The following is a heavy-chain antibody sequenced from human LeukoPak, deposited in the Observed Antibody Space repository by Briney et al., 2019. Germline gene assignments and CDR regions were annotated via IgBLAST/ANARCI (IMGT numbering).Heavy chain of an antibody. Sequence: SETLSLTCTVSGGSISSGSYYWSWIRQHPGKGLEWIGYVYSSGNTYYNPSLKSRVTISVDTSKNQFSLKLSSVTAADTAVYYCARTGGTAADYFDYWGQGTLVTVSS. V-gene: IGHV4-31*03. CDR3: ARTGGTAADYFDY. D-gene: IGHD1-1*01. CDR1: GGSISSGSYY. J-gene: IGHJ4*02. CDR2: VYSSGNT.